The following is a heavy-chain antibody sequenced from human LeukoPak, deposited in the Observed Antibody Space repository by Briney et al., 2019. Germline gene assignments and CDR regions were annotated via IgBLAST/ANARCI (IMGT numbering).Heavy chain of an antibody. V-gene: IGHV3-9*01. CDR1: GFTFDDYA. CDR3: ASAFRELFHDAFDI. J-gene: IGHJ3*02. CDR2: ISWNSGSI. Sequence: GRSLRLSCAASGFTFDDYAMHWVRQAPGKGLEWVSGISWNSGSIGYADSVKGRFTISRDNAKNSLYLQMNSLRAEDTALYYCASAFRELFHDAFDIWGQGTMVTVSS. D-gene: IGHD3-10*01.